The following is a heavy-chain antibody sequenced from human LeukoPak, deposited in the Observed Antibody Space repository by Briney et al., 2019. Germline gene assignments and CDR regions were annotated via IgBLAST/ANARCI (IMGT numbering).Heavy chain of an antibody. J-gene: IGHJ6*03. V-gene: IGHV7-4-1*02. D-gene: IGHD6-6*01. CDR3: ARDQSSSWSSYYYMDV. Sequence: ASVKVSCKASGYTFTSYAMNWVRQAPGQGLEWMGWINTNTGNPTYAQGFTGRFVFSLDTSVSTAYLQISSLKAEDTAVYYCARDQSSSWSSYYYMDVWVKGTTVTVSS. CDR2: INTNTGNP. CDR1: GYTFTSYA.